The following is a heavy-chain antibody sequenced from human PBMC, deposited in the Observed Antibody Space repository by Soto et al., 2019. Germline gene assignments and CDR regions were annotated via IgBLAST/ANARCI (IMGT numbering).Heavy chain of an antibody. D-gene: IGHD6-13*01. V-gene: IGHV3-21*01. CDR1: GFTFSSYS. Sequence: GGSLRLSCAASGFTFSSYSMNWVRQAPGKGLEWVSSISSSSSYIYYADSVKGRFTISRDNAKNSLYLQMNSLRAEDTAAYYCARDQEPDSSSWYYYYYGMDVWGQGTTVTVSS. J-gene: IGHJ6*02. CDR3: ARDQEPDSSSWYYYYYGMDV. CDR2: ISSSSSYI.